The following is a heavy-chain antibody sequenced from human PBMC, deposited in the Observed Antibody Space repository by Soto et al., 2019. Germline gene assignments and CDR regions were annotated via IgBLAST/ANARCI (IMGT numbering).Heavy chain of an antibody. CDR1: GFTFSSYG. V-gene: IGHV3-30*18. D-gene: IGHD3-10*01. Sequence: GGSLRLSCAASGFTFSSYGMHWVRQAPGKGLEWVAVISYDGSNKYYADSVKGRFTISRDNSKNTLYLQMNSLRAEDTAVYYCAKDDVLGELLSPTTYFDYWGQGTLVTVSS. CDR2: ISYDGSNK. J-gene: IGHJ4*02. CDR3: AKDDVLGELLSPTTYFDY.